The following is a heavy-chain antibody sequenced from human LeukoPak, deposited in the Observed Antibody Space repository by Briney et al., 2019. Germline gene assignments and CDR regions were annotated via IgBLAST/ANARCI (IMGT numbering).Heavy chain of an antibody. CDR1: GFTFSIYS. Sequence: GGSLRLSCAASGFTFSIYSLNWVRQAPGKGLEWVSSISSTSGYIYYADSVKGRFTISRDNAKNSLYLQMNSLRAEDTAVYYCAGGVRYYDILTGNYPTYCYGMDVWGQGTTVTVSS. CDR2: ISSTSGYI. J-gene: IGHJ6*02. D-gene: IGHD3-9*01. V-gene: IGHV3-21*01. CDR3: AGGVRYYDILTGNYPTYCYGMDV.